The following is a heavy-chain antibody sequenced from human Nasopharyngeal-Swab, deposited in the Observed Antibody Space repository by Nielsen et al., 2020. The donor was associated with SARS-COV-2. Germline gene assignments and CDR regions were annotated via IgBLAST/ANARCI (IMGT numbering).Heavy chain of an antibody. CDR3: ARAGGGLRYFDWLLYPPGFDY. D-gene: IGHD3-9*01. V-gene: IGHV3-48*02. J-gene: IGHJ4*02. CDR2: INTGSSSI. CDR1: GFTFSSYN. Sequence: GESLKISCAASGFTFSSYNMNWVRQAPGKGLEWASYINTGSSSIYYADSVKGRFTISRDNAKNSLYLQMNSLRDEDTAVYYCARAGGGLRYFDWLLYPPGFDYWGQGTLVTVSS.